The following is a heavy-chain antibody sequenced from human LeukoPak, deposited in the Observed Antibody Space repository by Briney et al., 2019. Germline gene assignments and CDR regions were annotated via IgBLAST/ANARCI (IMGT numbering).Heavy chain of an antibody. CDR2: ISCNSGSI. J-gene: IGHJ4*02. CDR3: AKEVGTFDY. Sequence: GGSLRLSCAASGFTFDDYAMHWVRQVPGKGLEWVSGISCNSGSIGYADSVKGRFTISRDNAKNSLYLQMNSLRVEDTALYYCAKEVGTFDYWGQGTLVTVSS. D-gene: IGHD4-23*01. CDR1: GFTFDDYA. V-gene: IGHV3-9*01.